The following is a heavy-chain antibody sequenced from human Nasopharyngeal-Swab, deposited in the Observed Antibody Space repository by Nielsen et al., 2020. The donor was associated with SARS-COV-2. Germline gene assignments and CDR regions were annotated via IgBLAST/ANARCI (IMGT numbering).Heavy chain of an antibody. Sequence: ESLKISCPVSGGSISSSSYYWGWIRQPPGKGLEWIGSIYYSGSTYYNPSLKSRVAISVDTSKNQFSLKLSSVTAADTAVYYCATPVEVVPAAMPDYYYGMDVWGQGTTVTVSS. V-gene: IGHV4-39*01. D-gene: IGHD2-2*01. CDR1: GGSISSSSYY. CDR3: ATPVEVVPAAMPDYYYGMDV. CDR2: IYYSGST. J-gene: IGHJ6*02.